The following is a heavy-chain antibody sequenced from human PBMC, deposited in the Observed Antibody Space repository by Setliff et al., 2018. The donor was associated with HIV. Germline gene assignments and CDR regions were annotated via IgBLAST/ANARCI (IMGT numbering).Heavy chain of an antibody. CDR3: ARHYGDYVFDS. Sequence: SETLSLTCTVSGDSVNDRSYFWGWIRQAPGKGLEWIGSIYYTGSTYYNPSFKSRVTISVDTSENQFSLKMYSVTAADTAVYYCARHYGDYVFDSWGQGTLVTVSS. CDR2: IYYTGST. V-gene: IGHV4-39*01. J-gene: IGHJ4*02. CDR1: GDSVNDRSYF. D-gene: IGHD4-17*01.